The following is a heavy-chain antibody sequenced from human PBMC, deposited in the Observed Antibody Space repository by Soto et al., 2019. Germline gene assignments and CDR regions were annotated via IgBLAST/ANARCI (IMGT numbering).Heavy chain of an antibody. CDR3: ARVLRSSGYYYFDY. V-gene: IGHV1-2*04. J-gene: IGHJ4*02. D-gene: IGHD3-22*01. CDR2: INPNSGGT. CDR1: GYNFTGYY. Sequence: ASVKVSCKASGYNFTGYYMHWVRQAPGQGLEWMGWINPNSGGTNYAQKFQGWVTMTRDTSISTAYMELSRLRSDDTAVYYCARVLRSSGYYYFDYWGQGTLVTVSS.